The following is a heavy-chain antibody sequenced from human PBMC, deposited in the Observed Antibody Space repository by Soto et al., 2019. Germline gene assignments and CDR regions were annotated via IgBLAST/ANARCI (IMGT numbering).Heavy chain of an antibody. CDR3: ARDEEVDYGSGSYPGKDV. V-gene: IGHV5-10-1*01. CDR2: IDPSDSYT. J-gene: IGHJ6*02. D-gene: IGHD3-10*01. CDR1: GYSFTSYW. Sequence: PGESLKISCKGSGYSFTSYWISWVRQMPGKGLEWMGRIDPSDSYTNYSPSFQGHVTISADKSISTAYLQWSSLKASDTAMYYCARDEEVDYGSGSYPGKDVWGQGTTVTVSS.